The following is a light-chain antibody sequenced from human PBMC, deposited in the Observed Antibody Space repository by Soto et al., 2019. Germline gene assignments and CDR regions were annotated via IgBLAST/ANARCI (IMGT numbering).Light chain of an antibody. CDR2: GSS. CDR3: LQTYSTPFS. J-gene: IGKJ3*01. CDR1: QSVINY. V-gene: IGKV1-39*01. Sequence: DLPMTQSPSSLSASVGDRVTITCRASQSVINYLNWYQQKPGRAPKLLIFGSSSLQSGVPSRFSGSGSGTDFTLTISSLQPEDFATYYCLQTYSTPFSFGPGTRVDIK.